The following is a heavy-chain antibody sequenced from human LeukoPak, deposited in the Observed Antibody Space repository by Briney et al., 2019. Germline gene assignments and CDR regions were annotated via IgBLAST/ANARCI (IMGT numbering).Heavy chain of an antibody. CDR1: GGSVSSYY. CDR2: IYTSGST. CDR3: GRGYYGSGSYYNAANFDY. J-gene: IGHJ4*02. D-gene: IGHD3-10*01. V-gene: IGHV4-4*07. Sequence: SETLSLTCTVSGGSVSSYYWSWIRQPAGKGLEWIGRIYTSGSTNYNPSLKSRATTSLDTSKNQFSLKLSSVTAADTAVYYCGRGYYGSGSYYNAANFDYWGQGTLVTVSS.